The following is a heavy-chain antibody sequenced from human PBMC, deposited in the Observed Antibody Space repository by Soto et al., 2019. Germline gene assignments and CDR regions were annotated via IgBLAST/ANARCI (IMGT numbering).Heavy chain of an antibody. CDR1: GGSISSGDYY. J-gene: IGHJ6*02. CDR2: IYYSGST. D-gene: IGHD2-2*01. CDR3: AREYIVVVPAAIDYYGMDV. V-gene: IGHV4-30-4*01. Sequence: SETLSLTCTVSGGSISSGDYYWSWIRQPPGKGLEWIGYIYYSGSTYYNPSLKSRVTISVDTSKNQFSLKLSSVTAADTAVYYCAREYIVVVPAAIDYYGMDVWGQGTTVTVSS.